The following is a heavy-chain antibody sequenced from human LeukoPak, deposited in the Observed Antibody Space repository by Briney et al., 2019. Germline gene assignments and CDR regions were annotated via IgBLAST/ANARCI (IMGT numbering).Heavy chain of an antibody. D-gene: IGHD1-1*01. V-gene: IGHV3-23*01. CDR3: AKSRSGSANWALQIFDN. CDR2: ISGSGGST. J-gene: IGHJ4*02. Sequence: GGSLRLSCAASGLTFSNYAMTWVRQAPGKGLEWVSAISGSGGSTYYADSVKGRFTISRDNSENTLYLQMNSLRAEDTAVYFCAKSRSGSANWALQIFDNWGQGTLVTVSS. CDR1: GLTFSNYA.